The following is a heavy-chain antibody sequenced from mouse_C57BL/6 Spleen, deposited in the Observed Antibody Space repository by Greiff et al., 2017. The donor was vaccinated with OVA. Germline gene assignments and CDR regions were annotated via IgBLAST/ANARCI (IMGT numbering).Heavy chain of an antibody. Sequence: EVQRVESGGGLVKPGGSLKLSCAASGFTFSDYGMHWVRQAPEKGLEWVAYISSGSSTIYYADTVKGRFTISRDNAKNTRFLQMTSLRSEDTAMYYCAKLYDYWGQGTTLTVSS. CDR3: AKLYDY. J-gene: IGHJ2*01. V-gene: IGHV5-17*01. D-gene: IGHD4-1*01. CDR1: GFTFSDYG. CDR2: ISSGSSTI.